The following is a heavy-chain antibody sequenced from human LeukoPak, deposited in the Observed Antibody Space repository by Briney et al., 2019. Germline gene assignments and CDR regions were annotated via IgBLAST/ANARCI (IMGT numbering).Heavy chain of an antibody. V-gene: IGHV3-30*02. CDR3: AKVGRIAARLGDKGYFDY. CDR1: GFTFSSYG. Sequence: PGGSLRLSCAASGFTFSSYGMHWVRQAPGKGLEWVAFIRYDGSNKYYADSVKGRFTISRDNSKNTLYLQMNSLRAEDTAVYYCAKVGRIAARLGDKGYFDYWGQGTLVTVSS. D-gene: IGHD6-6*01. CDR2: IRYDGSNK. J-gene: IGHJ4*02.